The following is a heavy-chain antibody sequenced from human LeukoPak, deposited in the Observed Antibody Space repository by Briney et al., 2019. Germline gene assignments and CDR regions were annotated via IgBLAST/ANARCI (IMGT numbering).Heavy chain of an antibody. Sequence: PGGSLRPSCAASGFTFSSYAMHWVRQAPGKGLEWVAVISYDGSNKYYADSVKGRFTISRDNSKNTLYLQMNSLRAEDTAVYYCARAGSAAGTFDYWGQGTLVTVSS. CDR2: ISYDGSNK. J-gene: IGHJ4*02. CDR3: ARAGSAAGTFDY. CDR1: GFTFSSYA. V-gene: IGHV3-30*04. D-gene: IGHD6-13*01.